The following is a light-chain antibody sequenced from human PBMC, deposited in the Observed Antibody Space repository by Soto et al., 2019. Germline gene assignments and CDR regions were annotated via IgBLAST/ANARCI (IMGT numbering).Light chain of an antibody. CDR1: QHINYY. CDR2: GAS. J-gene: IGKJ2*01. CDR3: HQYDTLPYT. Sequence: DIQMTQSPSSLSASVGDRVSITCQASQHINYYLNWYQQKPGKAPKLLIYGASDLHTGVPSRFSGSGSGTDFTFTISNLQPEDIATYYCHQYDTLPYTFGQGTKLEIK. V-gene: IGKV1-33*01.